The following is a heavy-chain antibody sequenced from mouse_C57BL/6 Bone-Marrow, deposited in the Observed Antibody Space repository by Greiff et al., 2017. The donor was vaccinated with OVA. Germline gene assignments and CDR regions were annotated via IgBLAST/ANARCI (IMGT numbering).Heavy chain of an antibody. V-gene: IGHV1-69*01. D-gene: IGHD2-1*01. Sequence: VQLQQPGAELVMPGASVKLSCKASGYTFTSYWMHWVKQRPGQGLEWIGEIDPSDSYTNYNQKFKGKSTLTVDKSSSTAYMPLSSLTSEDSAVYYCARSGPIYYGNYVMGAMDYWGQGTSVTVSS. CDR3: ARSGPIYYGNYVMGAMDY. J-gene: IGHJ4*01. CDR2: IDPSDSYT. CDR1: GYTFTSYW.